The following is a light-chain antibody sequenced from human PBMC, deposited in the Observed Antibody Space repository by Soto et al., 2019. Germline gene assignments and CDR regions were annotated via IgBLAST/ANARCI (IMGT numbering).Light chain of an antibody. CDR1: QSVSSY. V-gene: IGKV3-11*01. Sequence: EILLTQSPATLSLSPGERATLSCRASQSVSSYLAWYQQKPGQAPRLLIYDASNRATGIPARFSGSESGTAFTHTISSQEPEDFAVYYCQQRSNWLSITFGEGTRLEIK. CDR3: QQRSNWLSIT. J-gene: IGKJ5*01. CDR2: DAS.